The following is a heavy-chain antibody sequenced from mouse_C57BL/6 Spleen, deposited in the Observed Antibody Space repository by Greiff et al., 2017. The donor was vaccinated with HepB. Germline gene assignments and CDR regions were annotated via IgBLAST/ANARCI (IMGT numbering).Heavy chain of an antibody. Sequence: DVQLVESGGGLVKPGGSLKLSCAASGFTFSSYAMSWVRQTPEKRLEWVATISDGGSYTYYPDNVKGRFTISRDNAKNNLYLQMSHLKSEDTAMYYCARDPGRSYFDYWGQGTTLTVSS. CDR1: GFTFSSYA. CDR3: ARDPGRSYFDY. V-gene: IGHV5-4*01. CDR2: ISDGGSYT. J-gene: IGHJ2*01. D-gene: IGHD3-1*01.